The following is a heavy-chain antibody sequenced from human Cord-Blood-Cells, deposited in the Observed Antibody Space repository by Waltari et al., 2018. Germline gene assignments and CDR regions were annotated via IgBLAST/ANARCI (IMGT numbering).Heavy chain of an antibody. J-gene: IGHJ4*02. D-gene: IGHD5-12*01. V-gene: IGHV4-39*01. Sequence: QLQLQESGPGLVKPSETLSLTCTVSGGSISSSRYYWGWIRPPPGKGLEWIGSIYYSGSTYYNPSLKSRVTISVDTSKNQFSLKLSSVTAADTAVYYCARQYSSGYDYYFDYWGQGTLVTVSS. CDR2: IYYSGST. CDR3: ARQYSSGYDYYFDY. CDR1: GGSISSSRYY.